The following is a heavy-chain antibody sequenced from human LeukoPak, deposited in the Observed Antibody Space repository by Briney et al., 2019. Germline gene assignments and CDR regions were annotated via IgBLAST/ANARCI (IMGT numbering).Heavy chain of an antibody. CDR2: IYYSGST. Sequence: PSETLSLTCTVSVGSISSYYWSWIRQPPGKGLEWIGFIYYSGSTYYNPSLKSRVTISIDTSKSQFSLTLSSVTAADTAVYYCARGGSYYGSGSYLVHWGQGILVTVSS. V-gene: IGHV4-59*01. CDR1: VGSISSYY. CDR3: ARGGSYYGSGSYLVH. D-gene: IGHD3-10*01. J-gene: IGHJ5*02.